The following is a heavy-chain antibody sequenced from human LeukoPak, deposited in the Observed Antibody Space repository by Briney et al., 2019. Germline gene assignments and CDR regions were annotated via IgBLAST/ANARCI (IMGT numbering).Heavy chain of an antibody. CDR2: ISSSSSYI. J-gene: IGHJ4*02. D-gene: IGHD3-22*01. CDR1: GFTFSSCS. V-gene: IGHV3-21*01. CDR3: ARSRDYYDSSGYYYYFDY. Sequence: GGSLRLSCAASGFTFSSCSMNWVRQAPGKGLEWVSSISSSSSYIYYADSVKGRFTISRDNAKNSLYLQMNSLRAEDTAVYYCARSRDYYDSSGYYYYFDYWGQGTLVTVSS.